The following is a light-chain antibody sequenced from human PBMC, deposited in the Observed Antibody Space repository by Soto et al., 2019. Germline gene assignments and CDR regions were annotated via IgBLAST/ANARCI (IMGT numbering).Light chain of an antibody. CDR3: SSYAGSNNVV. CDR1: SSDVGGYNY. J-gene: IGLJ2*01. V-gene: IGLV2-8*01. CDR2: EVS. Sequence: QSALTQPPSASGSPGQSVTISCTGTSSDVGGYNYVSWYQQHPGKAPKLMIYEVSKRPSGVPDRFSGSKSGNTASLTVSGLQAEDVAHYYCSSYAGSNNVVFGGGPLLTVL.